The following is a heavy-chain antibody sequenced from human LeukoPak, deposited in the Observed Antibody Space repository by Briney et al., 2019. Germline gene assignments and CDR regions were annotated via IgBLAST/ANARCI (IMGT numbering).Heavy chain of an antibody. Sequence: GGSLRLSCAASGFTVSSNYMSWVRQAPGKGLEWVSVIYSGGSTYYADSVKGRFTISRDNSKNTLYLQMNSLRAEDTAVYYCARGASGGYFDGLSNLYNWFDPWGQGTLVTVSS. CDR3: ARGASGGYFDGLSNLYNWFDP. J-gene: IGHJ5*02. D-gene: IGHD3-9*01. V-gene: IGHV3-66*01. CDR1: GFTVSSNY. CDR2: IYSGGST.